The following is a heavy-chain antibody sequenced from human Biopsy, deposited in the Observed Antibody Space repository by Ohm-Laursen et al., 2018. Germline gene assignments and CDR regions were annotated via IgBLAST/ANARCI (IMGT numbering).Heavy chain of an antibody. D-gene: IGHD6-19*01. Sequence: ASVKVSCNVSGYSFTSYYMHWARQAPGQGLEWMGMINPSGSTTSYPQIFQGRVTMTRDTSKSTVYMELSSLRSADTAVYFCARNTGWYGDLYYFDYWGQGTLVTVSS. CDR2: INPSGSTT. J-gene: IGHJ4*02. CDR1: GYSFTSYY. CDR3: ARNTGWYGDLYYFDY. V-gene: IGHV1-46*01.